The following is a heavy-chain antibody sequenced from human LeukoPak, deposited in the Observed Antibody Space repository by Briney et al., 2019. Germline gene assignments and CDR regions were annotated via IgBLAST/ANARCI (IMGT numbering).Heavy chain of an antibody. Sequence: PGGSLRLSCAASGFTFSSNYMSGVRQAPGKGLEWVSVIYSGGGTYYPDSVQGRFTISRDNSKNTLDLQMNSLRAEDTAVYYCASGMTSGTYYGWLWGQGTLVTVSS. V-gene: IGHV3-53*01. CDR1: GFTFSSNY. D-gene: IGHD1-26*01. CDR3: ASGMTSGTYYGWL. CDR2: IYSGGGT. J-gene: IGHJ4*02.